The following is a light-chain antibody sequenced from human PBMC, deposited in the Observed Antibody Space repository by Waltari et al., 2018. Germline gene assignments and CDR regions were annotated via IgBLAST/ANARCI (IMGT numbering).Light chain of an antibody. CDR1: SSDVGTYKR. Sequence: QSALTQPASVSGSPGQSIPISCTGTSSDVGTYKRVSWYQQHPGKAPKLMIYAVSKRPSGVSDRFSGSKSGDMASLTISGLQPEDEAEYFCSSYAGSSKGVFGGGTKVTVL. CDR3: SSYAGSSKGV. J-gene: IGLJ2*01. V-gene: IGLV2-23*02. CDR2: AVS.